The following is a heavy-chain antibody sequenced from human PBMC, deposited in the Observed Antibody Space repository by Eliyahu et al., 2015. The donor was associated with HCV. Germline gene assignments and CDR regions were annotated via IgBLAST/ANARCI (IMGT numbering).Heavy chain of an antibody. D-gene: IGHD6-19*01. CDR2: IYYSGSA. CDR3: ASGGGGIAVAGTGGWFDP. Sequence: QVQLQESGPGLVKPSETLSLTCXXSGGSITXYYWSWIRQPPGKGLEWIGYIYYSGSANYNPSLKSRVTISVDTSKNQFSLKLSSVTAADTAVYYCASGGGGIAVAGTGGWFDPWGQGTLVTVSS. CDR1: GGSITXYY. V-gene: IGHV4-59*01. J-gene: IGHJ5*02.